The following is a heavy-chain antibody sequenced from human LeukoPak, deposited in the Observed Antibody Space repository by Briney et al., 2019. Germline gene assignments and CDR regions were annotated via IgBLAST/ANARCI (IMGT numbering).Heavy chain of an antibody. V-gene: IGHV1-2*04. CDR2: INPNSGGT. Sequence: SVNVSCKASGGTFSSYAISWVRQAPGQGLEGMGWINPNSGGTNYAQKFQGLVTMTRDTSISTAYMELSRLRSDDTAVYYCARDKDGSGSYGFAPGDYWGQGTLVTVSS. J-gene: IGHJ4*02. D-gene: IGHD3-10*01. CDR3: ARDKDGSGSYGFAPGDY. CDR1: GGTFSSYA.